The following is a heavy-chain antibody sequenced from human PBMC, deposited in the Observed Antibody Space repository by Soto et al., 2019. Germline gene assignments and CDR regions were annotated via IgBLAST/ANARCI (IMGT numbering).Heavy chain of an antibody. Sequence: EVQLLESGGGLVQPGGSLRLSCAASGFTFSSYAMSWVRQAPGKGLEWVSAISGSGGSTYYADSVKGRFTISRDNSKNTLYLQMNSLRAEDTAVYYCAKDLEWGVIMMYALDLDYWGQGTLVTVSS. V-gene: IGHV3-23*01. CDR3: AKDLEWGVIMMYALDLDY. CDR2: ISGSGGST. J-gene: IGHJ4*02. D-gene: IGHD2-8*01. CDR1: GFTFSSYA.